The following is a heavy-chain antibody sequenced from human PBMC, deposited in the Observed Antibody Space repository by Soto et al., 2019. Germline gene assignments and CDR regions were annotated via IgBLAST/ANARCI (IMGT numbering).Heavy chain of an antibody. V-gene: IGHV2-5*02. D-gene: IGHD1-7*01. Sequence: ITLKESGPTLVKPTQTLTLTCTFSGFSLNTNGVGVGWIRQPPGKALEWLALIYWDDDKRYSPSLKSRLTITKDTSKNQVVLTMTNMDPVDTATYYCAHGRITGTILAFDYWGQGTLVTVSS. CDR1: GFSLNTNGVG. J-gene: IGHJ4*02. CDR2: IYWDDDK. CDR3: AHGRITGTILAFDY.